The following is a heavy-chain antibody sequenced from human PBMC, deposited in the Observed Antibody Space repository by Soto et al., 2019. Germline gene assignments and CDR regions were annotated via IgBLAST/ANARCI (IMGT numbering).Heavy chain of an antibody. Sequence: ASVKVSCKASGYTFTSYYMHWVRQAPGQGLEWMGIINPSGGSTSYAQKFQGRVTMTRDTSTSTVYMEVSSLRSEDTAVYYCARGFNPGYSGYELLDYWGQGSLVPVSS. V-gene: IGHV1-46*01. CDR1: GYTFTSYY. J-gene: IGHJ4*02. CDR2: INPSGGST. CDR3: ARGFNPGYSGYELLDY. D-gene: IGHD5-12*01.